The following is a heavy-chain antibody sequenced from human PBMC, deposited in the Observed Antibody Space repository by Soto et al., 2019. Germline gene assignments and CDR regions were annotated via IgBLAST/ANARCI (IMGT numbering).Heavy chain of an antibody. Sequence: QVQLVQSGAEVKKPGSSVKVSCKASGGTFSSYAISWVRQAPGQGLEWMGGIIPIFGTANYAQKFQGRVTITADESTSTAYMELSSLRSEDTAMYYCARVPTNSGSYFFPEAAPYYYFDYWGQGTLVTVSS. CDR3: ARVPTNSGSYFFPEAAPYYYFDY. D-gene: IGHD1-26*01. CDR2: IIPIFGTA. J-gene: IGHJ4*02. CDR1: GGTFSSYA. V-gene: IGHV1-69*01.